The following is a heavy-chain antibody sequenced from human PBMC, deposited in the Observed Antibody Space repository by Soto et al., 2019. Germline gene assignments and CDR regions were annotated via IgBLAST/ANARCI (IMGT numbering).Heavy chain of an antibody. Sequence: PSETLSLTCAVYGVSFSGYYWSWIRQAPGKGLEWIGEINHSGSTNYNPSLKSRVTISVDTSKNQFSLELSSVTAADTAVYYCALHVPTVNHGWFDPWGQGTLVTVSS. D-gene: IGHD4-4*01. CDR2: INHSGST. CDR3: ALHVPTVNHGWFDP. CDR1: GVSFSGYY. J-gene: IGHJ5*02. V-gene: IGHV4-34*01.